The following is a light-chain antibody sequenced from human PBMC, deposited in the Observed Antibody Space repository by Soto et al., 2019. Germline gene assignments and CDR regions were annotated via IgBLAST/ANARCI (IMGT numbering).Light chain of an antibody. Sequence: QSVLTQPPSVSGAPGQRVTISCTGSSSNIGTGHDVHWYQQLPGTAPKLLIYGNSNRPSGVPDRFSGSKSGTSGSLAITGLQAEDEADYYCQSYDSSLNDDVFGSGTKVTVL. V-gene: IGLV1-40*01. J-gene: IGLJ1*01. CDR2: GNS. CDR3: QSYDSSLNDDV. CDR1: SSNIGTGHD.